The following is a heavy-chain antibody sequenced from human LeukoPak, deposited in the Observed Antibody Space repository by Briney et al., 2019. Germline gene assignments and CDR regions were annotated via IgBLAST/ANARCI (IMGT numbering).Heavy chain of an antibody. CDR2: IYSGGST. J-gene: IGHJ4*02. V-gene: IGHV3-53*01. CDR3: ARDKEDMVRGVFDY. Sequence: GGSLRLSCAASGVTVSSNYMSWVRQAPGKGLEWVSVIYSGGSTYYADSVKGRFTISRDNSKNTLYLQMNSLRAEDTAVYYCARDKEDMVRGVFDYWGQGTLVTVSS. D-gene: IGHD3-10*01. CDR1: GVTVSSNY.